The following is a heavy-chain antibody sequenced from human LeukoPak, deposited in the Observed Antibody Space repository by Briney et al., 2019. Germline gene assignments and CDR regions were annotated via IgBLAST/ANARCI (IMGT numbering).Heavy chain of an antibody. J-gene: IGHJ4*02. D-gene: IGHD3-22*01. Sequence: GGSLRLSCAASGFTFSSYAMSWVRQAPGKGLEWVSAISGSGGSTYYADSVKGRFTISRGNSKNTLYLQMNSLRAEDTAVYYCAKGPRGDSSGYLFDYWGQGTLVTVSS. CDR2: ISGSGGST. CDR1: GFTFSSYA. V-gene: IGHV3-23*01. CDR3: AKGPRGDSSGYLFDY.